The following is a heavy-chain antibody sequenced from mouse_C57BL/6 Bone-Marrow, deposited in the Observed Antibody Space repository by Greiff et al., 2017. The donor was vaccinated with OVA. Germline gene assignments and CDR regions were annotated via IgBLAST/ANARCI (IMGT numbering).Heavy chain of an antibody. CDR2: ISSGGSYT. J-gene: IGHJ2*01. D-gene: IGHD2-12*01. V-gene: IGHV5-6*01. CDR3: ARKLVGDY. CDR1: GFTFSSYG. Sequence: EVKLMESGGDLVKPGGSLKLSCAASGFTFSSYGMSWVRQTPDKRLEWVATISSGGSYTYYPDSVKGRFTISRDNAKNTLYLQMSSLKSEDTAMYYCARKLVGDYWGQGTTLTVSS.